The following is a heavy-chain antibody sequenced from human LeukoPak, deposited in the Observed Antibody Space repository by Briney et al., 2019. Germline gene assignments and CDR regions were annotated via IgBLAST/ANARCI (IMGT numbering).Heavy chain of an antibody. CDR1: GGSISSSSYY. J-gene: IGHJ6*03. CDR2: IYYSGST. V-gene: IGHV4-39*07. D-gene: IGHD6-13*01. CDR3: ASPGDSSSWSTPYDYYYYVDV. Sequence: PSETLSLTCTVSGGSISSSSYYWGWIRQPPGKGLEWIGSIYYSGSTYYNPSLKSRVTISVDTSKNQFSLKLSSVTAADTAVYYCASPGDSSSWSTPYDYYYYVDVWGKGTTVTVSS.